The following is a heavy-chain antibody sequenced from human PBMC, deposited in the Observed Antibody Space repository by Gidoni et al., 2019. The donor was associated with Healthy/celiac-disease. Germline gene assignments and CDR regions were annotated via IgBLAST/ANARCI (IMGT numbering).Heavy chain of an antibody. Sequence: QVQLQESGPGLVKPSETLSVTCTVSGGSISSYYWSCIRQPAGKGLEWIGRIYISGSTNYNPSLKSRVTMSLDTSKNQFSLKLSSVTAADTAVYYCARGGGQYCGSTGCMNYWGQGTLVTVSS. CDR2: IYISGST. CDR1: GGSISSYY. J-gene: IGHJ4*02. CDR3: ARGGGQYCGSTGCMNY. V-gene: IGHV4-4*07. D-gene: IGHD2-2*01.